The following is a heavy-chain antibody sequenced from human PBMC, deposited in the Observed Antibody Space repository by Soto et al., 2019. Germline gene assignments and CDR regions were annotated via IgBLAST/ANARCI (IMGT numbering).Heavy chain of an antibody. CDR2: IYYSGST. D-gene: IGHD6-19*01. CDR3: ARDGVAVAGTVRGGFDY. V-gene: IGHV4-31*03. Sequence: PSETLSLTCTVSGGSISSGGYYWSWIRQHPGKGLEWIGYIYYSGSTYYNPSLKSRVTISVDTSKNQFSLKLSSVTAADTAVYYCARDGVAVAGTVRGGFDYWGQGTLVTVSS. J-gene: IGHJ4*02. CDR1: GGSISSGGYY.